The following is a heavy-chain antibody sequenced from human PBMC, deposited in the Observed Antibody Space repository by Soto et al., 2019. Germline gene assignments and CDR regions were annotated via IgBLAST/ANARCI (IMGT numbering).Heavy chain of an antibody. D-gene: IGHD3-10*01. V-gene: IGHV1-69*02. CDR3: ASDAGFGESLPSYFDY. CDR2: IFPILGIA. CDR1: GGTFSSYT. Sequence: TSVKVSCKASGGTFSSYTISWVRQAPGHGLEWMGRIFPILGIANYAQKFQGRVTITADKSTSTAYMELSSLRSEDTAVYYCASDAGFGESLPSYFDYWGQGTLVTVSS. J-gene: IGHJ4*02.